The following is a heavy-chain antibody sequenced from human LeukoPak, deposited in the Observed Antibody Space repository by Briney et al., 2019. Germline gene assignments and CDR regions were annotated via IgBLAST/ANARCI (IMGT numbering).Heavy chain of an antibody. Sequence: GGSLRLSCAASGFTFSSYWMSWVRQAPGKGLEWVANIKQDGSEKYYVDSVKGRFTISRDNAKNSLYLQMNSLRAEDTAVYYCARPHRYCSGGSCYHYYYYYYMDVWGKGTTVTVS. V-gene: IGHV3-7*01. CDR2: IKQDGSEK. CDR1: GFTFSSYW. J-gene: IGHJ6*03. CDR3: ARPHRYCSGGSCYHYYYYYYMDV. D-gene: IGHD2-15*01.